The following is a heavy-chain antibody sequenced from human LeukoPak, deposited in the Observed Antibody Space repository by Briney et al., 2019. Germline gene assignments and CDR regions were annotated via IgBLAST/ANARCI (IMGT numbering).Heavy chain of an antibody. Sequence: SETLSLTCTVSGGSISSYYWSWIRQPPGKGLEWIGYIYYSGSTNYNPSLKSRVTISVDTSKNQFSLKLSSVTAADTAVYYCARSPELNGDYGSWYFDLWGRGTLVTVSS. D-gene: IGHD4-17*01. CDR1: GGSISSYY. CDR3: ARSPELNGDYGSWYFDL. CDR2: IYYSGST. J-gene: IGHJ2*01. V-gene: IGHV4-59*01.